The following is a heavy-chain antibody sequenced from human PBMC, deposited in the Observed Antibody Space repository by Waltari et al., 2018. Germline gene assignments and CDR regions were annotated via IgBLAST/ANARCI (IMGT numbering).Heavy chain of an antibody. CDR3: ARALVGATKDYYYYYYMDV. J-gene: IGHJ6*03. Sequence: QFQLVQYAAEVKKPGYSVKVSCNDAHGTFSSHAFRWVHQHHVQRLEWMGGIIPIFATANAAQKFQGIVTITAEESTITAYMELSSLRSEDTAVYYCARALVGATKDYYYYYYMDVWGKGTTVTISS. CDR1: HGTFSSHA. CDR2: IIPIFATA. D-gene: IGHD1-26*01. V-gene: IGHV1-69*12.